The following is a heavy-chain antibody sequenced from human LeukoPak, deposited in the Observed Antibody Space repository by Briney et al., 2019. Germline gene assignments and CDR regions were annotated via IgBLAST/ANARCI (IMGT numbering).Heavy chain of an antibody. CDR1: GFTFSSYA. CDR3: AKVVSSSSWQGEFYYYYYGMDV. D-gene: IGHD6-13*01. J-gene: IGHJ6*02. Sequence: GGSLRLSCAASGFTFSSYAMSWVRQAPGKGLEWVSAISGSGGSTYYADSVKGRFTISRDNSKNTLYLQMNSLRAEDTAVYYCAKVVSSSSWQGEFYYYYYGMDVWGQGTTVTVSS. V-gene: IGHV3-23*01. CDR2: ISGSGGST.